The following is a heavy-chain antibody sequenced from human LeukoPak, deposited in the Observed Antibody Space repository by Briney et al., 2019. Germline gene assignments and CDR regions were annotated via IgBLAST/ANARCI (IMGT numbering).Heavy chain of an antibody. V-gene: IGHV4-31*03. CDR2: IYYSGST. D-gene: IGHD6-19*01. Sequence: PSETLSLTCTVSGGSISSGGYYWRWICQHPGKGLEWIGYIYYSGSTYYNPSLKSRVTISVYTSKNQFSLKLSSVTAADTAVYYCARIQPWLSYFDYWGQGTLVTVSS. J-gene: IGHJ4*02. CDR1: GGSISSGGYY. CDR3: ARIQPWLSYFDY.